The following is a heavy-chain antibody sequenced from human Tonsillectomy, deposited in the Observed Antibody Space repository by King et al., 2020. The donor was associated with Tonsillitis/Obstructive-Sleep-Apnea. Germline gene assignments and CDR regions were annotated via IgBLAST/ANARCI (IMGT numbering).Heavy chain of an antibody. CDR3: ARGVPYYDFWSGYYTHLSYYYYMDV. D-gene: IGHD3-3*01. J-gene: IGHJ6*03. Sequence: VQLQQWGAGLLKPSETLSLTCAVYGGSFSGYYWSSIRQPPGKGLEWIGEINHSGSTNYNPSLKSRVTISVDTSKNQFSLKLSSVTAADTAVYYCARGVPYYDFWSGYYTHLSYYYYMDVWGKGTTVTVSS. CDR1: GGSFSGYY. CDR2: INHSGST. V-gene: IGHV4-34*01.